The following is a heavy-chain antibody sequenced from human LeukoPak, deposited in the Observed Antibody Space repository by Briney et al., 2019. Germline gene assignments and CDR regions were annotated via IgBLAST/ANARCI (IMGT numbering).Heavy chain of an antibody. CDR1: GYSINNYW. CDR3: ARQTGTGLFWFDY. V-gene: IGHV5-51*01. Sequence: GESLKISCKGSGYSINNYWIGWVRQMPGKGLEWMGIIYPADSDIRYSPSFQGQVTISADKSISTAYLQWSSLKASDTAMYYCARQTGTGLFWFDYWGQGTLVTVSS. J-gene: IGHJ4*02. CDR2: IYPADSDI. D-gene: IGHD6-13*01.